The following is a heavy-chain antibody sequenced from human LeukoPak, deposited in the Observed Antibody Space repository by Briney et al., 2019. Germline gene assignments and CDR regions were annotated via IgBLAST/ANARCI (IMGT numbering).Heavy chain of an antibody. J-gene: IGHJ4*02. V-gene: IGHV3-48*01. CDR1: GFTFSSYS. D-gene: IGHD6-13*01. CDR2: ISSSSSTI. Sequence: GGSLRLSCAASGFTFSSYSMNWVRQAPGKGLEWVSYISSSSSTIYYADSVKGRFTISRDNSKNTVNLQMNSLGAEDTAVYYCAKDSSSWCRHFDYCGQGTLVTVSS. CDR3: AKDSSSWCRHFDY.